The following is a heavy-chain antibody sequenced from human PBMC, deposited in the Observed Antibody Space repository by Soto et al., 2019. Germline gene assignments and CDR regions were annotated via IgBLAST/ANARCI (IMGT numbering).Heavy chain of an antibody. CDR1: GYTFTSYY. CDR3: ARDKIVGATTGWFDP. V-gene: IGHV1-46*01. Sequence: GASVKVSCKTSGYTFTSYYMHWVRQAPGQGPEWMGIINTRGGGTNYAQKFQGRVTMTRDTSTSTVYMELSSLTSEDTAMYFCARDKIVGATTGWFDPWGQGTLVTVSS. CDR2: INTRGGGT. D-gene: IGHD1-26*01. J-gene: IGHJ5*02.